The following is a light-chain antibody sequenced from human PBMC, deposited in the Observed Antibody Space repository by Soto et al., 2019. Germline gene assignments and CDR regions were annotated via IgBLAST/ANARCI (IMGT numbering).Light chain of an antibody. Sequence: DIEMTQPPSSLSAPVGDRVTITCRASQTISSYLNWYQQKPGNAPNLLIYAASTLQSGVPSRFSGYGSETDFTLTISNLQAEDFATYYCQLSYSTARTFGQGTKVEVK. CDR2: AAS. V-gene: IGKV1-39*01. CDR1: QTISSY. CDR3: QLSYSTART. J-gene: IGKJ1*01.